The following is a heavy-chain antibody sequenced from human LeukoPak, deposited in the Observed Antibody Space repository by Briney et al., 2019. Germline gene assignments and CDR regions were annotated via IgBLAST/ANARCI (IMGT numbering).Heavy chain of an antibody. V-gene: IGHV1-18*01. Sequence: ASVKVSCKASGYTFTSSGISWVRQAPGQGLEWMAWISGYDGRTNYAQKFQDRVIMTTDTSTSTAYMELRSLRSDDTAVYYCARDWNYRGLDVWGRGTTVTVSS. CDR1: GYTFTSSG. J-gene: IGHJ6*02. CDR2: ISGYDGRT. D-gene: IGHD1-7*01. CDR3: ARDWNYRGLDV.